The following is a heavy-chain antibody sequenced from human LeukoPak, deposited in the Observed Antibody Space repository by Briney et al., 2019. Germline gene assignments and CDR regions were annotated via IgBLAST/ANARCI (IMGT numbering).Heavy chain of an antibody. CDR3: ARNDYSNYDYYYYYVDG. Sequence: SVKVSCKASGGTFSSYAISWVRQAPGQGLEWMGGIIPIFGTANYAQKFQGRVTITTDESTSTAYMELSSLRSEDTAVYYCARNDYSNYDYYYYYVDGWGKGTTVTVYS. D-gene: IGHD4-11*01. J-gene: IGHJ6*03. CDR2: IIPIFGTA. CDR1: GGTFSSYA. V-gene: IGHV1-69*05.